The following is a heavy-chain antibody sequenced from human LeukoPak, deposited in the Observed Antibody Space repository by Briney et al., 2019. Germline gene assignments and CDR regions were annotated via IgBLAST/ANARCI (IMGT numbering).Heavy chain of an antibody. CDR3: AKDYYDSRTPSPSFDY. V-gene: IGHV3-53*05. J-gene: IGHJ4*02. CDR1: GLTVSANY. D-gene: IGHD3-22*01. CDR2: NYGSGST. Sequence: GGSLRLSCAASGLTVSANYMSWVRQAPGKGLEWVSVNYGSGSTYYADSVKGRFTISRDNAKNSLYLQMNSLRAEDTALYYCAKDYYDSRTPSPSFDYWGQGTLVTVSS.